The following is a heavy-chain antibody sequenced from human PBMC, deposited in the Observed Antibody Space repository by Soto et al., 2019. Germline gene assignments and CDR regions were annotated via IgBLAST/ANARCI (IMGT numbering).Heavy chain of an antibody. V-gene: IGHV3-23*01. CDR3: ARWSYFDY. D-gene: IGHD2-15*01. CDR2: ISGSDGKT. CDR1: GFSFSSYA. J-gene: IGHJ4*02. Sequence: PGGSLRLSCAASGFSFSSYAMSWVRQAPGKGLEWVSTISGSDGKTFYADSVKGRFSISRDTSDNMLYLQMNSLRDDDTAVYYCARWSYFDYWGQGALVTVSS.